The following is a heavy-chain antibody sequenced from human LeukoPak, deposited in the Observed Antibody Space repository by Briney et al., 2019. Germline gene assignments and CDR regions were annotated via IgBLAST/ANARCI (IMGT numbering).Heavy chain of an antibody. CDR2: ISSSGTQI. CDR1: GFTSSPYS. J-gene: IGHJ4*02. V-gene: IGHV3-21*01. CDR3: ARGPSY. Sequence: GGSLRLSCAASGFTSSPYSMNWVRQAPGKGLEWVSSISSSGTQIYYADSVKGRFTISRDNAKNSLYLQMNSLRAEDTAVYYCARGPSYWGQGTLVTVSS.